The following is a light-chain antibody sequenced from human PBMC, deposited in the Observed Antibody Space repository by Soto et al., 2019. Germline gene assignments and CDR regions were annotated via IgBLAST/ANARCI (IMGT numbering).Light chain of an antibody. Sequence: QSVLTQPASVSGSPGQSITISCTGTSSDVGSYNLVPWYQQHPGKAPKLMIYEGSKRPSGVSNRFSGSKSGNTASLTISGLQAEDEADYYCCSYAGSSPYVFGTGTKVTVL. CDR3: CSYAGSSPYV. J-gene: IGLJ1*01. V-gene: IGLV2-23*01. CDR2: EGS. CDR1: SSDVGSYNL.